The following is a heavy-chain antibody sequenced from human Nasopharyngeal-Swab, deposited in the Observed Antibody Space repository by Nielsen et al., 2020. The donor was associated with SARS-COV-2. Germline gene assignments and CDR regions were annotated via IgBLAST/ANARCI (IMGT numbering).Heavy chain of an antibody. D-gene: IGHD4-17*01. Sequence: GESLKISCAASGFTFSSYWMHWVRQAPGKGLVWVSRINSDGSSTSYADSVKGRLTISRDNAKNTLYLQMNSLRAEGTAVYYCAIISHDYGDFFDYWGQGTLVTVSS. CDR3: AIISHDYGDFFDY. CDR1: GFTFSSYW. J-gene: IGHJ4*02. V-gene: IGHV3-74*01. CDR2: INSDGSST.